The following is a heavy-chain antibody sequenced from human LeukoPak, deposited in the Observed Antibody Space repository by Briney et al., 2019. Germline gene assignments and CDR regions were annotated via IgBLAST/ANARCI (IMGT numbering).Heavy chain of an antibody. CDR1: VGSISNYY. CDR3: ARAGRSWSAGYYFDY. Sequence: SETLSLTCTVSVGSISNYYWSWIRQPPGKGLEWIGYIYYSGSTDYNPSLKSRVTISLDTSKNQFSLNLSSVAAADTAVYYCARAGRSWSAGYYFDYWGQGTLVTVSS. CDR2: IYYSGST. D-gene: IGHD6-13*01. V-gene: IGHV4-59*01. J-gene: IGHJ4*02.